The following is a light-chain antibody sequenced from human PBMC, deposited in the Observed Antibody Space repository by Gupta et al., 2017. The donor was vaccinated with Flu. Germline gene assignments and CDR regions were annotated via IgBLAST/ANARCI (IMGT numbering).Light chain of an antibody. Sequence: EIVLTQSPGTLSLSPGERATLSCGASQSVNSNYLAWYQQKPGLAPRLLIYDASRRATGIPDRFSGSGSGTDFTLTISRLEPEDFAVYYCQQYGSSPPYTFGQGTKVEIK. V-gene: IGKV3D-20*01. CDR1: QSVNSNY. CDR3: QQYGSSPPYT. CDR2: DAS. J-gene: IGKJ2*01.